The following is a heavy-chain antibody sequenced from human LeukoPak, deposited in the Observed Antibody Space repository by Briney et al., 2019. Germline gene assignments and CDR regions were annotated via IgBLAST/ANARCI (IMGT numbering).Heavy chain of an antibody. CDR2: MYYRGNT. CDR1: GGSISSRSYY. D-gene: IGHD1-14*01. Sequence: PSETLSLTCTVSGGSISSRSYYWGWIRQPPGRGLEWIGNMYYRGNTHYNPSLKSRVTISIDTSKNPLSLKLSSVTAADTAIYYCAGGAYVPGPNKPLDYWSQGTLVTVSS. J-gene: IGHJ4*02. CDR3: AGGAYVPGPNKPLDY. V-gene: IGHV4-39*07.